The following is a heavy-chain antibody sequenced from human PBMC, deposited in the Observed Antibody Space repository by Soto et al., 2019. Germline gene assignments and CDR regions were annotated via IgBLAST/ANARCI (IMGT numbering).Heavy chain of an antibody. D-gene: IGHD3-16*01. V-gene: IGHV3-7*01. J-gene: IGHJ6*02. CDR1: GFNLSRYW. CDR3: AGPRMGGVNNGIDV. CDR2: INRDGGAR. Sequence: RLGESGGGLVQPGGSLRLSCVAPGFNLSRYWMNWVRQAPGKGLEWVANINRDGGARNYAASVRGRFTISRDSAGNSVILETNTLRGETGGVYFCAGPRMGGVNNGIDVCSHGATVSVSS.